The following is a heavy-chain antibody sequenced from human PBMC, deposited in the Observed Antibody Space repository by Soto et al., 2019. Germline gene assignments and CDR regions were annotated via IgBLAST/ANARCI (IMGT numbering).Heavy chain of an antibody. CDR3: ARGKTYYYGSGSFSTSNYFDY. Sequence: TSESLSLTFAVYGGSLSGYYWSWIRQPPGKGLEWIGEINHSGSTKYNPSLKSRVTISVDTSKNQFSLKLSPVTAADTDVYYCARGKTYYYGSGSFSTSNYFDYGGQGTLFTVS. CDR2: INHSGST. D-gene: IGHD3-10*01. CDR1: GGSLSGYY. V-gene: IGHV4-34*01. J-gene: IGHJ4*02.